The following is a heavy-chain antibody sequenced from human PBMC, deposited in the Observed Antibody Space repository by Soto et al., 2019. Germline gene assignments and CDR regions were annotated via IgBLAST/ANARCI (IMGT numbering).Heavy chain of an antibody. J-gene: IGHJ4*02. CDR2: ISYDGSNK. CDR1: GFAFSSYG. Sequence: GGSLRLSCAAAGFAFSSYGMHWVRQAPGKGLEWVAVISYDGSNKYYADSVKGRFTISRDNSKNTLYLQMNSLRAEDTAVYYCAKTGYCSGGSCYSWYFDYWGQGT. D-gene: IGHD2-15*01. CDR3: AKTGYCSGGSCYSWYFDY. V-gene: IGHV3-30*18.